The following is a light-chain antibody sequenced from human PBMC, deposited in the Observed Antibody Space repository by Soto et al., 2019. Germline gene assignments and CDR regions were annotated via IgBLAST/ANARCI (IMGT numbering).Light chain of an antibody. Sequence: EIVLTQSPDTLSLSPGERATLFCRASQTLSINSLAWYQQKPGQAPRLLIYAASTRDTGIPDRFNGSGSGTGFTLTINRLEPEDFAVYYCQQYDGAPLTFGPGTKVDIK. CDR1: QTLSINS. J-gene: IGKJ3*01. CDR2: AAS. V-gene: IGKV3-20*01. CDR3: QQYDGAPLT.